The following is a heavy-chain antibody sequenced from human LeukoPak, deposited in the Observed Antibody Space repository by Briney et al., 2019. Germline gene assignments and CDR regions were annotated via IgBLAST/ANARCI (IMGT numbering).Heavy chain of an antibody. J-gene: IGHJ4*02. CDR3: ARGSLWFGSKFDY. CDR2: IYCSGST. V-gene: IGHV4-59*01. Sequence: SETLSLTCTVSGGSISSFDWSWIRQSPGKGLEWIGFIYCSGSTSYNPSLKSRATISVDTSQNQLSLELTSVTAADTAVYYCARGSLWFGSKFDYWGQGTLVTVSS. CDR1: GGSISSFD. D-gene: IGHD3-10*01.